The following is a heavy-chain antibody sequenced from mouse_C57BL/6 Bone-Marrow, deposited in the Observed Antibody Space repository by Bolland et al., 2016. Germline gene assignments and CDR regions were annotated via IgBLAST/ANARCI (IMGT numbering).Heavy chain of an antibody. CDR3: AHYYGSRGFAY. D-gene: IGHD1-1*01. J-gene: IGHJ3*01. CDR2: NSGST. V-gene: IGHV1-64*01. Sequence: NSGSTNYNEKFKSNATLTVDKSSSTAYMQLSSLTSEDSAVYYCAHYYGSRGFAYWGQGTLV.